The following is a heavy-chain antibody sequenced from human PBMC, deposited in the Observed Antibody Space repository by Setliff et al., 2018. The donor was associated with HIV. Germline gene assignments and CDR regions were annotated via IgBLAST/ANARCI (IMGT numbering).Heavy chain of an antibody. D-gene: IGHD6-19*01. CDR2: IWYDGINK. J-gene: IGHJ4*02. Sequence: GGSLRLPCAASGFTCRDYAMHWVRQAPGKGQEWVAYIWYDGINKYYADSVRGRFTVSREHSKGTVSLQMNSRRAENTAVYYCARDPRRSGWTLDYWGQGNPVTVSS. CDR1: GFTCRDYA. V-gene: IGHV3-33*01. CDR3: ARDPRRSGWTLDY.